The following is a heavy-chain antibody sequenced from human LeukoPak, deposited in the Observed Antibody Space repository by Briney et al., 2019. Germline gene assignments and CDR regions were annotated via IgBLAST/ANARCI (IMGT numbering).Heavy chain of an antibody. Sequence: SETLSLTCAVYGGSFSGYYWSWIRQPPGKGLEWFGEINHSGSTNYNPSLKSRVTISVDTSKNQFSLKLSSVTAADTAVYYCARGVVVGDGYNFPADYFDYWGQGTLVTVSS. J-gene: IGHJ4*02. CDR3: ARGVVVGDGYNFPADYFDY. CDR1: GGSFSGYY. V-gene: IGHV4-34*01. CDR2: INHSGST. D-gene: IGHD5-24*01.